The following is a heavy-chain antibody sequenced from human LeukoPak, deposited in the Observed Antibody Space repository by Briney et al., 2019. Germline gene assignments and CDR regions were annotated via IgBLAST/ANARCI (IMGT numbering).Heavy chain of an antibody. Sequence: ASVKVSCKASGGTFSSYAISWVRQAPGQGLEWMGGIIPIFGTANYAQKFQGRVTITADKSTSTAYMELSSLRSEDTAVYYCASLVNHDGSSGYYLRGTAYYYYMDVWGKGTTVTISS. V-gene: IGHV1-69*06. CDR3: ASLVNHDGSSGYYLRGTAYYYYMDV. D-gene: IGHD3-22*01. J-gene: IGHJ6*03. CDR1: GGTFSSYA. CDR2: IIPIFGTA.